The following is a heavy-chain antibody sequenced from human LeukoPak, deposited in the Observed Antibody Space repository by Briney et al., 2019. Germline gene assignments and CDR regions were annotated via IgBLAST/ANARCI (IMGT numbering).Heavy chain of an antibody. D-gene: IGHD3-10*01. J-gene: IGHJ6*02. CDR1: GFTFSTSE. V-gene: IGHV3-48*03. CDR3: VSGVAMDV. Sequence: GGSLRLSCIDSGFTFSTSELNWVRQAAGTGLEWLAFIYSRNTIYYADSVRGRFTISRDNAKNSLYLQMNSLTVEDTAVYYCVSGVAMDVWGQGTTVTVSS. CDR2: IYSRNTI.